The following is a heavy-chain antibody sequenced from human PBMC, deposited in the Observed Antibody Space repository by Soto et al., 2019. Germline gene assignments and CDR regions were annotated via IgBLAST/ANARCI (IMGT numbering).Heavy chain of an antibody. CDR1: GFTFTSSA. CDR2: IVVGSGNT. J-gene: IGHJ6*02. D-gene: IGHD3-10*01. V-gene: IGHV1-58*01. CDR3: AANPYSYGSGSYYPFYGMDV. Sequence: SVKVSCKASGFTFTSSAVQWVRQARGQRLEWIGWIVVGSGNTNYAQKFQERVTITRDMSTSTAYMELSSLRSEDTAVYYCAANPYSYGSGSYYPFYGMDVWGQGTTVTVSS.